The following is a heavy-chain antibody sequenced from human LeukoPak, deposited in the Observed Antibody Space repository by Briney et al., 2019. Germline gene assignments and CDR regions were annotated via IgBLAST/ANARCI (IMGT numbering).Heavy chain of an antibody. Sequence: GRSLRLSCAASGFTFSSYAMHWVRQAPGKGLEWVAVISYDGSNKYYADSVKGRFTISRDNSENTLYLQMNSLRAEDTAVYYCARTRDYYDSSGYNYWGQGTLVTVSS. V-gene: IGHV3-30-3*01. CDR1: GFTFSSYA. CDR3: ARTRDYYDSSGYNY. CDR2: ISYDGSNK. D-gene: IGHD3-22*01. J-gene: IGHJ4*02.